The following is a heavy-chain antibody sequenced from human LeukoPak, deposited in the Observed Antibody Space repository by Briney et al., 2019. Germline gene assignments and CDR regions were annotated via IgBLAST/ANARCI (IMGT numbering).Heavy chain of an antibody. Sequence: SETLSLTCTVSGGSISSYYWSWIRQSPGKGLEWIGYIYYSGSTNYNPSLKSRVTISVDTSKNQFSLKLSSVAAADTAVYYCARGLGMDNDSIGSDWYAPWGQGTLVTVSS. CDR2: IYYSGST. D-gene: IGHD3-22*01. CDR1: GGSISSYY. J-gene: IGHJ5*02. V-gene: IGHV4-59*01. CDR3: ARGLGMDNDSIGSDWYAP.